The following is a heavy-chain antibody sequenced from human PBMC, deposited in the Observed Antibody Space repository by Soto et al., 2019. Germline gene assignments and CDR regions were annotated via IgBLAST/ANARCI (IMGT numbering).Heavy chain of an antibody. J-gene: IGHJ4*02. Sequence: QVQLVQSGAGLKKPGSSVKVSCKASGGSFSNFGISWVRQAPGQGLEWMGGIVPVFGRPNYAQRFRGRLTITADESTSTGYMELICLRSDDTAVYYCAREGSGYNFWGQGTLVTVSS. CDR1: GGSFSNFG. D-gene: IGHD5-12*01. CDR2: IVPVFGRP. V-gene: IGHV1-69*01. CDR3: AREGSGYNF.